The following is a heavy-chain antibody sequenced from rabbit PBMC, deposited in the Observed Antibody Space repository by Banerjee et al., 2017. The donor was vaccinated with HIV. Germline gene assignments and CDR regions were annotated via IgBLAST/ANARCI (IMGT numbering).Heavy chain of an antibody. CDR3: ARTYGSTSGYFNL. CDR2: IYAGSSGST. J-gene: IGHJ4*01. CDR1: GFTISSGYY. D-gene: IGHD1-1*01. Sequence: QEQLVESGGGLVKPGGTLTLTCKASGFTISSGYYMCWVRRAPGKELEWAACIYAGSSGSTYYASWAKGRFTISKTSSTTVTLQMTSLTAADTATYFCARTYGSTSGYFNLWGPGTLVTVS. V-gene: IGHV1S45*01.